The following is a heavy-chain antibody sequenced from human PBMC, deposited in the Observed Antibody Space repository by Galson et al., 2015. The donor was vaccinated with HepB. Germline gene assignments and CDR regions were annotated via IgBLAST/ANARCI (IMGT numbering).Heavy chain of an antibody. CDR3: AGTVYSSSWYGAFDI. V-gene: IGHV4-59*01. CDR1: GGSISSYY. CDR2: IYYSGST. D-gene: IGHD6-13*01. Sequence: SETLSLTCTVSGGSISSYYWSWIRQPPGKGLEWIGYIYYSGSTNYNPSLKSRVTISVDTSKNQFSLKLSSVTAADTAVYYCAGTVYSSSWYGAFDIWGQGTMVTVSS. J-gene: IGHJ3*02.